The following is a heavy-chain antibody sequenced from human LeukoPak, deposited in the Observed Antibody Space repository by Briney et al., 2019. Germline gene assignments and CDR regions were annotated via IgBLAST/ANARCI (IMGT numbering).Heavy chain of an antibody. CDR3: AVGYCSGGSCSARDAFDI. D-gene: IGHD2-15*01. CDR1: GYTFTGYY. J-gene: IGHJ3*02. Sequence: ASVKVSCKASGYTFTGYYMHWVRQAPGQGLEWMGWINPNSGGTNYAQKFQGRVTMTRDTSISTAYMELSRLRSDDTAVYYCAVGYCSGGSCSARDAFDIWGQGTMVTVSS. V-gene: IGHV1-2*02. CDR2: INPNSGGT.